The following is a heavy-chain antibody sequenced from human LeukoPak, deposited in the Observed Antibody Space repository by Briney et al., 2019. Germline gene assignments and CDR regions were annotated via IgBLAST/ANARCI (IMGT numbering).Heavy chain of an antibody. V-gene: IGHV1-18*01. J-gene: IGHJ4*02. CDR2: ISAYNGNT. Sequence: GASVKVSCKASGYTLTSYGISWVRQAPGQGLEWMGWISAYNGNTNYAQKYQGRVTLTTDTSTSTAYMELSRLRSDDTAVYYCAREWGTDQYDYVWGSYRAPPDYWGQGTLVTVSS. D-gene: IGHD3-16*02. CDR3: AREWGTDQYDYVWGSYRAPPDY. CDR1: GYTLTSYG.